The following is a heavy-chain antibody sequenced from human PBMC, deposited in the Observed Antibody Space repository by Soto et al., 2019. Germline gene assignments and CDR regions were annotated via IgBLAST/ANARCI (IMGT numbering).Heavy chain of an antibody. CDR1: GSPISDHY. D-gene: IGHD4-17*01. Sequence: SETLSLTCTVSGSPISDHYWCWFRQPPGKGLEWIGYIYYSGSTYCNPSLKSRVTISVDTSKNQFSLKLSSVTAADTAVYYCAIYGGNSVYFDYWGQGTLVTVSS. J-gene: IGHJ4*02. V-gene: IGHV4-30-4*08. CDR3: AIYGGNSVYFDY. CDR2: IYYSGST.